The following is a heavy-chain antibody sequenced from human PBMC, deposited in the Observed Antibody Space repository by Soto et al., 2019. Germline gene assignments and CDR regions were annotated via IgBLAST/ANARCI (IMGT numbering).Heavy chain of an antibody. CDR3: APKPSPTSVDY. J-gene: IGHJ4*02. Sequence: QITLKESGPALVKPTQTLTLTCTFSGFSLSTSGVGVGWIRQPPGKALEWLAVISWNDDKRYSPSLRSRLTIPKDPSKTQVVLTMTNVAPVDTATYSCAPKPSPTSVDYWGQGTLVTVSS. CDR1: GFSLSTSGVG. V-gene: IGHV2-5*01. CDR2: ISWNDDK.